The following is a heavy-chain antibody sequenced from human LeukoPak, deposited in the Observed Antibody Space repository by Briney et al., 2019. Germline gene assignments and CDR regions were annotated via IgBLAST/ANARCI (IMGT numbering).Heavy chain of an antibody. CDR3: ARGHYYDSSGPFDY. V-gene: IGHV1-8*01. CDR2: MNPYSGNT. J-gene: IGHJ4*02. CDR1: GYTFTGYD. D-gene: IGHD3-22*01. Sequence: GASVKVSCKASGYTFTGYDINWVRQATGQGLEWMGWMNPYSGNTGYAQKFQGRVTMTRDTSMTTAYMELSRLRSDDTAVYYCARGHYYDSSGPFDYWGQGTLVTVSS.